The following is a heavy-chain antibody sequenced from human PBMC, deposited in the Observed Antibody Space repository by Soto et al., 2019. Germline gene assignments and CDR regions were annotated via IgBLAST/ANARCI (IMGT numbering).Heavy chain of an antibody. V-gene: IGHV4-34*01. Sequence: QVQLQQWGAGLLKPSETLSLTCTVNGGSLTGYYWRWIRQPPGKGLEWIGEVKDGGSTNYSPSLRGRVSLSADTSKNHFSLRLNSVTAADTAVYFCARGQEGIVATHWDQGALVTVSS. CDR1: GGSLTGYY. J-gene: IGHJ4*02. D-gene: IGHD5-12*01. CDR2: VKDGGST. CDR3: ARGQEGIVATH.